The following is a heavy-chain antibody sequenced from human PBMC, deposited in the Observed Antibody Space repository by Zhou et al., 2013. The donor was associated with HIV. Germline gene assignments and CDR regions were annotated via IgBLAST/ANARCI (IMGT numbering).Heavy chain of an antibody. D-gene: IGHD4-17*01. V-gene: IGHV1-69*05. CDR2: IIPMFGRA. CDR3: AKDHGDPHTGYYFDY. Sequence: QVQLVQSGAEVKKPGSSVNVSCKASGGTFSSYAISWVRQAPGQGLEWMGGIIPMFGRANYEQKFQGRVTITTDESTSTAYMELSSLRSEDTAVYFCAKDHGDPHTGYYFDYWGQGALVTVSS. J-gene: IGHJ4*02. CDR1: GGTFSSYA.